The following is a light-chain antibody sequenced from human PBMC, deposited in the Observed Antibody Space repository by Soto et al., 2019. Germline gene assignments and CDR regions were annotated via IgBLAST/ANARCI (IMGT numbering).Light chain of an antibody. Sequence: EIVLTQSPGTLSLSPGERATLSCRASHSVSSSYLAWYQQKPGQAPRLLIYGASSRATGIPDRFSGSGSGTEFTLTISSLQPEDFAVYYCQQYGSSQTFGQGTKVDIK. CDR1: HSVSSSY. J-gene: IGKJ1*01. V-gene: IGKV3-20*01. CDR2: GAS. CDR3: QQYGSSQT.